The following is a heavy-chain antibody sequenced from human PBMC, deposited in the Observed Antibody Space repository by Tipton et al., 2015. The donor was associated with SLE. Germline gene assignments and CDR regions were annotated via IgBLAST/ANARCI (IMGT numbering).Heavy chain of an antibody. CDR2: IYHSGST. D-gene: IGHD6-19*01. CDR3: ARHDGQWDAFDI. J-gene: IGHJ3*02. Sequence: TLSLTCTVSGYSISSGYYWGWIRQPPGKGLEWIGNIYHSGSTYYNPSLKSRVTISVDTSKNQFSLKLSSVTAADTAVYYCARHDGQWDAFDIWGQGTMVTVSS. CDR1: GYSISSGYY. V-gene: IGHV4-38-2*02.